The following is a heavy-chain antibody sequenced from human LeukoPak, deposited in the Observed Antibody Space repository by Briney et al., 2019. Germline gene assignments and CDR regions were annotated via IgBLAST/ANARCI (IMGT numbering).Heavy chain of an antibody. CDR2: IYYSGST. D-gene: IGHD3-10*01. V-gene: IGHV4-39*07. Sequence: SETLSLTCTVSGGSISSSSYYWGWIRQPPGKGLEWIGSIYYSGSTYYNPSLKSRVTISVDTSKNQFSLKLSSVTAADTAVYYCARDYGSGSYYDAFDTWGQGTMVTVSS. J-gene: IGHJ3*02. CDR1: GGSISSSSYY. CDR3: ARDYGSGSYYDAFDT.